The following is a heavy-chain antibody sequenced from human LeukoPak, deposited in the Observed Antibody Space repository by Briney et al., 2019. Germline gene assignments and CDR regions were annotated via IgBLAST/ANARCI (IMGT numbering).Heavy chain of an antibody. CDR3: AHRLNYYDSSGYPVDWFDP. D-gene: IGHD3-22*01. Sequence: SGPTLVKPTQTLTLTCTFSGFSLSTSGVGVGWIRQPPGKALEWLALIYWNDDKRYSPSLKCRLTITKDTPKNQVVLTITNMDPVDTATYYCAHRLNYYDSSGYPVDWFDPWGQGTLVTVSS. V-gene: IGHV2-5*01. CDR2: IYWNDDK. CDR1: GFSLSTSGVG. J-gene: IGHJ5*02.